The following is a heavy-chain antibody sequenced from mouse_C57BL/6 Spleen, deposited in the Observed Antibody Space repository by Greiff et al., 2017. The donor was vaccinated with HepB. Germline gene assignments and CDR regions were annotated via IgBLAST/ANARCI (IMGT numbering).Heavy chain of an antibody. Sequence: DVMLVESGGGLVKPGGSLKLSCAASGFTFSSYTMSWVRQTPEKRLEWVATISGGGGNTYYPDSVKGRFTISRDNAKNTLYLQMSSLRSEDTALYYCARRSMVTTNWYFDVWGTGTTVTVSS. D-gene: IGHD2-2*01. V-gene: IGHV5-9*01. CDR1: GFTFSSYT. J-gene: IGHJ1*03. CDR2: ISGGGGNT. CDR3: ARRSMVTTNWYFDV.